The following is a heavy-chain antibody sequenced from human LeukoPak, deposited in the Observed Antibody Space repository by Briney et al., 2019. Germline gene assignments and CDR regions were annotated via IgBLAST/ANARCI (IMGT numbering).Heavy chain of an antibody. CDR2: IKKDGSVK. Sequence: GGSLGLSCAAPGFPFSGNWWSWVRQAQGKGLEWLANIKKDGSVKYYVDSVKGRFTISRDNAKNSLFLQMNSLRAEDTAVYYCARDVGWDSSLVTTTRSDYWGQGTLVTVSS. J-gene: IGHJ4*02. CDR3: ARDVGWDSSLVTTTRSDY. D-gene: IGHD1-1*01. V-gene: IGHV3-7*01. CDR1: GFPFSGNW.